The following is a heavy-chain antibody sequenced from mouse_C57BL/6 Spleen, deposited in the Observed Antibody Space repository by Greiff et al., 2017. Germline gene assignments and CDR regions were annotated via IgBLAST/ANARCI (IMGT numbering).Heavy chain of an antibody. CDR2: ISDGGSYT. Sequence: EVKLVESGGGLVKPGGSLKLSCAASGFTFSSYAMSWVSQTPEKRLEWVATISDGGSYTYYPDNVKGRFTITRDNAKNNRYLQRVHLKSEDTAMYYCAIVAYDRSTTGVGYFDVWGKGTTLTVSS. CDR1: GFTFSSYA. V-gene: IGHV5-4*03. D-gene: IGHD1-1*01. J-gene: IGHJ2*01. CDR3: AIVAYDRSTTGVGYFDV.